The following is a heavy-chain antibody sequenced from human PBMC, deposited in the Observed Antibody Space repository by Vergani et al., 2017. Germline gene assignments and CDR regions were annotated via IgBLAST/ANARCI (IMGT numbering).Heavy chain of an antibody. J-gene: IGHJ4*02. CDR3: AKHFRGWGIDY. Sequence: QVQLVESGGGVVQRGGSLRLSCATSGFTLSTYDMQRICQGPGKGLEFVAFIQFDGSNQYYADSVKGRFTLSRDFSKNTLYLQMNSLRTDDTATYYCAKHFRGWGIDYWGQGTKVIVSS. D-gene: IGHD3-16*01. CDR1: GFTLSTYD. V-gene: IGHV3-30*02. CDR2: IQFDGSNQ.